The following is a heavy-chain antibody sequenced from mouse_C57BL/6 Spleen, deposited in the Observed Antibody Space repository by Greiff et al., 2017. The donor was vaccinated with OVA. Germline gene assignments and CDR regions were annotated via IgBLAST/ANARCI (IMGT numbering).Heavy chain of an antibody. V-gene: IGHV1-47*01. D-gene: IGHD1-1*01. CDR1: GYTFTTYP. CDR3: AMYYGGSCNWCFDV. J-gene: IGHJ1*03. Sequence: VQLQQSGAELVKPGASVKMSCKASGYTFTTYPIEWMKQNHGKSLEWIGNFHPYNDDTNYNEKFKGKATLTVEKSSSTAYLELSRLTSDDSAVYYCAMYYGGSCNWCFDVWGTGTTVTVSS. CDR2: FHPYNDDT.